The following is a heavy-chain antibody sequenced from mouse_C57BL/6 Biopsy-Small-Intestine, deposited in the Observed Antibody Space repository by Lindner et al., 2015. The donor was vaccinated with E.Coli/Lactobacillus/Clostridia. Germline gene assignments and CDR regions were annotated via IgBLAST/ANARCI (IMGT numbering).Heavy chain of an antibody. V-gene: IGHV7-3*01. CDR1: GFTFTDYY. D-gene: IGHD4-1*01. J-gene: IGHJ2*01. CDR3: ARYPELGPYYFDY. CDR2: IRNKANGYTT. Sequence: VQLQESGGGLVQPGGSLSLSCAASGFTFTDYYMSWVRQPPGKALEWLGFIRNKANGYTTEYSASVKGWFTISRDNSQSILYLQMNALRAEDSATYYCARYPELGPYYFDYWGQGTTLTVSS.